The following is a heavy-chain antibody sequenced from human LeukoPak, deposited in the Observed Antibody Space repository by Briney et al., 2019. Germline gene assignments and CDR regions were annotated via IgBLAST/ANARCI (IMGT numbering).Heavy chain of an antibody. CDR3: ARDSDDSSGYLPNRYFDL. CDR2: IIPIFGTA. CDR1: GYTLTELS. D-gene: IGHD3-22*01. J-gene: IGHJ2*01. V-gene: IGHV1-69*13. Sequence: SVNVSCKVSGYTLTELSMHWVRQAPGQGLEWMGGIIPIFGTANYAQKFQGRVTITADESTSTAYMELSSLRSEDTAVYYCARDSDDSSGYLPNRYFDLWGRGTLVTVSS.